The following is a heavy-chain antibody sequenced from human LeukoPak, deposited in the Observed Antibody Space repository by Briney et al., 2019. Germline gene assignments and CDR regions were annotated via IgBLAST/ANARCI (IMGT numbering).Heavy chain of an antibody. Sequence: SETLSLTCAVYGGSFSGYYWSWIRQPPGKGPEWIGSIYYSGTTYPNPSLKSRVTISVDTSKNQFSLKLSSVTAADTAVYYCARGITGITAAGSEWGQGTLVTVSS. V-gene: IGHV4-34*01. D-gene: IGHD6-13*01. J-gene: IGHJ4*02. CDR1: GGSFSGYY. CDR3: ARGITGITAAGSE. CDR2: IYYSGTT.